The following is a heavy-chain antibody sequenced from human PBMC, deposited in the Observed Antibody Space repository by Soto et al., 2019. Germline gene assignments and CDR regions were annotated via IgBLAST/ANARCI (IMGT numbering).Heavy chain of an antibody. CDR1: GYTFSDSA. Sequence: EVQLVESGGGLVQPGGSLKLSCAASGYTFSDSAIHWVRQASGKGLEWVGRIRSKANSYATVYAVSVRGRFTISRDDSKNTAYLQMNSLKTEDTAVYYCARLWSEREPNFDYWGQGTLVSVSS. CDR2: IRSKANSYAT. J-gene: IGHJ4*02. CDR3: ARLWSEREPNFDY. D-gene: IGHD1-26*01. V-gene: IGHV3-73*02.